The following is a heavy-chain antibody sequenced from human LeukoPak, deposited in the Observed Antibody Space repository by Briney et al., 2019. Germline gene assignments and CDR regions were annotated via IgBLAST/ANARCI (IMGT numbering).Heavy chain of an antibody. CDR2: ISYSGIT. J-gene: IGHJ4*02. D-gene: IGHD2-2*01. CDR1: GGSINSFY. V-gene: IGHV4-59*08. CDR3: ARVIGYCSSTSCFGYFDY. Sequence: SETLSLTCTVSGGSINSFYWSWIRQPPGKGLEWIGYISYSGITNYNPSLKSRVTISLDTSKNQLSLKLSSVTAADTAVYYCARVIGYCSSTSCFGYFDYWGQGTLVTVSS.